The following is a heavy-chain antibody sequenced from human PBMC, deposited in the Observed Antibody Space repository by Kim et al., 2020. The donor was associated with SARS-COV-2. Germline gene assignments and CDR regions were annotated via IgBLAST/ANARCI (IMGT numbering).Heavy chain of an antibody. Sequence: ASVKVSCKASGYTFTSYYMHWVRQAPGQGLEWMGIINPSGGSTSYAQKFQGRVTMTRDTSTSTVYMELSSLRSEDTAVYYCARDLTMVRGVIPWFDPWGQGTLVTVSS. V-gene: IGHV1-46*01. CDR1: GYTFTSYY. J-gene: IGHJ5*02. CDR2: INPSGGST. D-gene: IGHD3-10*01. CDR3: ARDLTMVRGVIPWFDP.